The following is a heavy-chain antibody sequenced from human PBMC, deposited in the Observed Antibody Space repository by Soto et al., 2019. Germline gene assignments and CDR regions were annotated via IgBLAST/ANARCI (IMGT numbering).Heavy chain of an antibody. CDR1: GYTFTSYG. D-gene: IGHD4-4*01. CDR2: ISAYNGNT. Sequence: GASVKVSCKASGYTFTSYGISWVRQAPGQGLEWMGWISAYNGNTNYAQKLQGRVTMTTDTSTSTAYMELRSLRSDDTAVYYCASATYSNYDGNNWFDPWGQGTLVTVSS. J-gene: IGHJ5*02. V-gene: IGHV1-18*01. CDR3: ASATYSNYDGNNWFDP.